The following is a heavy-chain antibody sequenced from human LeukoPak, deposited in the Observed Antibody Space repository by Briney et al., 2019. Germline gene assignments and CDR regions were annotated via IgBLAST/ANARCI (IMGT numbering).Heavy chain of an antibody. Sequence: SVKVSCKASGFTFTSSAVQWVRQARGQRLEWIGWIVVGSGNTNYAQKFQERVTITRDMSTSTAFMELSSLRSEDTAVYYCARDWYYYDGSGYYYALRYWGQGTLVTVSS. CDR2: IVVGSGNT. CDR3: ARDWYYYDGSGYYYALRY. V-gene: IGHV1-58*01. J-gene: IGHJ4*02. CDR1: GFTFTSSA. D-gene: IGHD3-22*01.